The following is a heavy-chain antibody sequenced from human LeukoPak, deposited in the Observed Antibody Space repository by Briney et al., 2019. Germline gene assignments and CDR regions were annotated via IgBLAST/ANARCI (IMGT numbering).Heavy chain of an antibody. CDR1: GFPFSDYY. D-gene: IGHD3-16*01. Sequence: GGSLRLSCAASGFPFSDYYMAWIRQAPGKGLEWVSYISSSSDTIYYADSVRGRFTISRDNAKNSLYLQMNSLRDEDTAIYYCARHLNWGTQEDAFDIWGQGTTVTVSS. CDR3: ARHLNWGTQEDAFDI. V-gene: IGHV3-11*04. CDR2: ISSSSDTI. J-gene: IGHJ3*02.